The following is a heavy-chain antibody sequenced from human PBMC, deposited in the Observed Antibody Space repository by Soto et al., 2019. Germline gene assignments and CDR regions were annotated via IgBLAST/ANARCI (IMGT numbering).Heavy chain of an antibody. V-gene: IGHV3-30*18. CDR3: AKGDTPTPY. D-gene: IGHD2-21*01. CDR2: ISYDGSNK. CDR1: GFTFSSYG. J-gene: IGHJ4*02. Sequence: QVQLVESGGGVVQPGRSLRLSCAASGFTFSSYGMHWVRQAPGKGLEWVAVISYDGSNKYYADSVKGRFTISRDNSKNTLYLEMNSLRAEDRAVYYCAKGDTPTPYWGRGTLVTV.